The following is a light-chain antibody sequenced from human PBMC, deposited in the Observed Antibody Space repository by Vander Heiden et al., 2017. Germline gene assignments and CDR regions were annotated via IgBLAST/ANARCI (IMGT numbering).Light chain of an antibody. V-gene: IGKV2-28*01. CDR2: LAS. CDR3: LQAQQPPYT. J-gene: IGKJ2*01. Sequence: DVVMPQPPLFLPFTPGQPASISCRSSHSLPRSNGNSYVDWYLQKAGQSPQLLILLASKRASGVSDRFSGSGSGTDFTLKISRVEAEDVVFYYCLQAQQPPYTFGQGTKLEMK. CDR1: HSLPRSNGNSY.